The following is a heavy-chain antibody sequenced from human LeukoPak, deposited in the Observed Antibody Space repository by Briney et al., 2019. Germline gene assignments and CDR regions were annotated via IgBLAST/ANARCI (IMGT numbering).Heavy chain of an antibody. CDR2: INHSGST. CDR1: GGSFSGYY. D-gene: IGHD4-17*01. V-gene: IGHV4-34*01. CDR3: ARAQATVTRGPFDY. Sequence: SKTLSLTCAVYGGSFSGYYWSWIRQPPGKGLEWIGEINHSGSTNYNPSLKSRVTISVDTSKNQFSLKLSSVTAADTAVYYCARAQATVTRGPFDYWGQGTLVTVSS. J-gene: IGHJ4*02.